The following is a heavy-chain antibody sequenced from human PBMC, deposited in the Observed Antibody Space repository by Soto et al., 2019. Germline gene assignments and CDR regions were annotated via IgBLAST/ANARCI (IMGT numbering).Heavy chain of an antibody. CDR1: GGSISSYY. CDR3: ARVAYRSSYYYYMDV. J-gene: IGHJ6*03. Sequence: SETLSLTCTVSGGSISSYYWSWIRQPPGKGLEWIGYIYYSGSTNYNPSLKSRVTISVDTSKNQFSLKLSSVTAADTAVYYCARVAYRSSYYYYMDVWGKGTTVTVSS. D-gene: IGHD6-6*01. CDR2: IYYSGST. V-gene: IGHV4-59*01.